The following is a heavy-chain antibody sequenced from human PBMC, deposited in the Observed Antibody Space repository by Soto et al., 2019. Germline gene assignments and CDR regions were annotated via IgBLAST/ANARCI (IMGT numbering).Heavy chain of an antibody. J-gene: IGHJ4*02. V-gene: IGHV4-34*01. CDR3: ARRVKYYYDSSGYPAYFDY. CDR2: INHSGST. D-gene: IGHD3-22*01. Sequence: SETLSLTCAVYGGSFSGYYWSWIRQPPGKGLEWIGEINHSGSTNYNPSLKSRVTISVDTSKNQFSLKLSSVTAADTAVYYCARRVKYYYDSSGYPAYFDYWGQGTLVTVSS. CDR1: GGSFSGYY.